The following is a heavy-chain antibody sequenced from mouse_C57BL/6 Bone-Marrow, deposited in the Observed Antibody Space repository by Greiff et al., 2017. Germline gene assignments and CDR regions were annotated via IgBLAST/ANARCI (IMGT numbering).Heavy chain of an antibody. CDR1: GFTFSSYA. J-gene: IGHJ3*01. V-gene: IGHV5-9-1*02. CDR2: ISSGGDYI. Sequence: EVQVVESGEGLVKPGGSLKLSCAASGFTFSSYAMSWVRQTPEKRLAWVAYISSGGDYIYYADTVKGRFTISRDNARNTLYLQMSSLKSEDTAMYYCTREGKLAWFAYWGQGTLVTVSA. CDR3: TREGKLAWFAY. D-gene: IGHD4-1*01.